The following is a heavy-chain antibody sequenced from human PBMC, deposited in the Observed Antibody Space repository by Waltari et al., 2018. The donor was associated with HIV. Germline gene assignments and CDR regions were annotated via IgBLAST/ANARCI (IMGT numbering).Heavy chain of an antibody. CDR2: IYYSGST. V-gene: IGHV4-39*07. D-gene: IGHD1-26*01. CDR3: ASEGGGSSNWFDP. J-gene: IGHJ5*02. CDR1: GGSISSSSYY. Sequence: QLQLQESGPGLVKPSATLSLTCTVSGGSISSSSYYWGWIRQPPGKGLEWIGCIYYSGSTYYNPSLKSRVTISVDTSKNQFSLKLSSVTAADTAVYYCASEGGGSSNWFDPWGQGTLVTVSS.